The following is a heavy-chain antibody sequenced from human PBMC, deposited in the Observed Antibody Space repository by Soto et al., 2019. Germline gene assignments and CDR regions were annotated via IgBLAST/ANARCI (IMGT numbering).Heavy chain of an antibody. CDR1: GFTFSSYG. V-gene: IGHV3-33*01. Sequence: GSLRLSCAASGFTFSSYGMHWVRQAPGKGLEWVAVIWYDGSNKYYADSVKGRFTISRDNSKNTLYLQMNSLRAEDPAVYYCARDPVYGSGSYYREDYYYYYGMDVWGQGTTVTVSS. D-gene: IGHD3-10*01. J-gene: IGHJ6*02. CDR3: ARDPVYGSGSYYREDYYYYYGMDV. CDR2: IWYDGSNK.